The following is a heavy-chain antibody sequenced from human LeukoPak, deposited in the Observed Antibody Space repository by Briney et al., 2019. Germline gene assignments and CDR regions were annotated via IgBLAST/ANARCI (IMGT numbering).Heavy chain of an antibody. CDR1: GFTFSDHY. D-gene: IGHD3-22*01. Sequence: AGGSLSLSCAASGFTFSDHYMDWVRQAPGKGLEWVGRTRNKANSYTTEYAASVKGRFTISRDDSKNSLYLQMNSLKTEDTAVYYCARVPSYDSSGYYHWGQGTLVTVSS. CDR2: TRNKANSYTT. CDR3: ARVPSYDSSGYYH. V-gene: IGHV3-72*01. J-gene: IGHJ5*02.